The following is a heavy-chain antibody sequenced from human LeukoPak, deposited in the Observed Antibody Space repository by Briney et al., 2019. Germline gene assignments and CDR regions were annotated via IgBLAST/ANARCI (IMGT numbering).Heavy chain of an antibody. J-gene: IGHJ4*02. CDR2: IYYSGST. D-gene: IGHD6-13*01. V-gene: IGHV4-59*08. CDR3: AAEPGIAAAGTSNKWWETGY. Sequence: PSETLSLTCTVSGGSISSYYWSWIRQPPGKGLEWIGYIYYSGSTNYNPSLKSRVTISVDTSKNQFSLKLSSVTAADTAVYYCAAEPGIAAAGTSNKWWETGYWGQGTLVTVSS. CDR1: GGSISSYY.